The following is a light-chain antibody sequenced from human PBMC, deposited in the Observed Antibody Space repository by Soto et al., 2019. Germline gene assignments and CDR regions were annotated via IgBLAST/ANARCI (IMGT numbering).Light chain of an antibody. J-gene: IGLJ2*01. CDR2: DVS. CDR1: RSDVGGYDY. Sequence: QSALTQPASVSGSLGQSITISCTGTRSDVGGYDYVSWYQHRPGEAPKLMIYDVSLRPSGVSYRFSGSKSGNTASLAISGLQAEDEGDYYCTSYTGGSTLVVFGGGTKATVL. V-gene: IGLV2-14*03. CDR3: TSYTGGSTLVV.